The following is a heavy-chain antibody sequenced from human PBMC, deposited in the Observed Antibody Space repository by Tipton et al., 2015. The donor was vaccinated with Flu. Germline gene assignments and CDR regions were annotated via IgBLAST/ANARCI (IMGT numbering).Heavy chain of an antibody. V-gene: IGHV3-15*01. CDR3: TTTLVYGASQFDY. D-gene: IGHD2/OR15-2a*01. CDR2: IKNKADGGTI. J-gene: IGHJ4*02. Sequence: SLRLSCAASGFTFRYAWMRWVRQAPGKGLEWVGRIKNKADGGTIDYAAPVKGRFTISRDDSKNTLFQQMNSLKTEDTAMYYCTTTLVYGASQFDYWGQGSLVTVSS. CDR1: GFTFRYAW.